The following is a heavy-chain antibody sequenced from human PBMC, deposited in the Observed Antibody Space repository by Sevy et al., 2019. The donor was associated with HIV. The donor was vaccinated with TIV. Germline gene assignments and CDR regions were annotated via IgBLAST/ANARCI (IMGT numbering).Heavy chain of an antibody. CDR1: GFTFSSYS. D-gene: IGHD3-10*01. Sequence: GGSLRLSCAASGFTFSSYSMNWVRQAPGKGLEWVSSISSSSSYIYYADSVKGRFTISRDNAKNPLYLQMNSLRAEDTAVYYCARDRYYYGSGSYSRYYFDYWGQGTLVTVSS. CDR3: ARDRYYYGSGSYSRYYFDY. J-gene: IGHJ4*02. CDR2: ISSSSSYI. V-gene: IGHV3-21*01.